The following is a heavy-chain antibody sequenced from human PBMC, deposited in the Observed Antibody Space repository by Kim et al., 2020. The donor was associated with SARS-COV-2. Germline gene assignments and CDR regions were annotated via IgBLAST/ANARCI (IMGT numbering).Heavy chain of an antibody. CDR2: IYYSGST. J-gene: IGHJ5*02. CDR1: GGSISSSSYY. V-gene: IGHV4-39*01. Sequence: SETLSLICTVSGGSISSSSYYWGWIRQPPGKGLEWIGSIYYSGSTYYNPSLKSRVTISVDTSKNQFSLKLSSVTAADTAVYYCARLSASRLRGGEWFDPWGQGTLVTVSS. CDR3: ARLSASRLRGGEWFDP. D-gene: IGHD3-16*01.